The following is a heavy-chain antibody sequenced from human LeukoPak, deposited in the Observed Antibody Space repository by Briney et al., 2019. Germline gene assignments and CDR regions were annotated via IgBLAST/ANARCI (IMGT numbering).Heavy chain of an antibody. Sequence: PGGSLRLSSAASGFTFSSYAMSWVRQAPGKGLEWVSAISGSGGSTYYADSVKGRFTISRDNSKNTLYLQMNSLRAEDTAVYYCAKVLGGWQWLVTPFDYWGQGILVTVSS. CDR2: ISGSGGST. J-gene: IGHJ4*02. V-gene: IGHV3-23*01. D-gene: IGHD6-19*01. CDR3: AKVLGGWQWLVTPFDY. CDR1: GFTFSSYA.